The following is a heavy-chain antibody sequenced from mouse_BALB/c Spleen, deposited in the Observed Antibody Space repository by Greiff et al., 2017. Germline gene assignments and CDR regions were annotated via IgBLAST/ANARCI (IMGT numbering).Heavy chain of an antibody. J-gene: IGHJ2*01. CDR3: ARRSDRYLDY. D-gene: IGHD2-14*01. Sequence: EVKLVESGGGLVKPGGSLKLSCAASGFTFSSYAMSWVRQTPEKRLEWVATISSGGSYTYYPDSVKGRFTISRDNAKNTLYLQMSSLRSEDTAMYYCARRSDRYLDYWGQGTTLTVSS. CDR1: GFTFSSYA. V-gene: IGHV5-9-3*01. CDR2: ISSGGSYT.